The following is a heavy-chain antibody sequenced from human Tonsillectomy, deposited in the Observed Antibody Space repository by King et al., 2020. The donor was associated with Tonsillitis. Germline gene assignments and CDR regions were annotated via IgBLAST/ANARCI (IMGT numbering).Heavy chain of an antibody. Sequence: QMQLQESGPGLVKPSQTLSLTCTVSGGSISSGGYYWSWIRQHPGKGLEWIGYISYIGSAFFNPSLKSRVTISLDKSKNQFSLKVSSVTAADTAVYYCASTAPPYYYYYMDVWGKGTTVTVSS. J-gene: IGHJ6*03. D-gene: IGHD4-17*01. CDR2: ISYIGSA. CDR3: ASTAPPYYYYYMDV. V-gene: IGHV4-31*03. CDR1: GGSISSGGYY.